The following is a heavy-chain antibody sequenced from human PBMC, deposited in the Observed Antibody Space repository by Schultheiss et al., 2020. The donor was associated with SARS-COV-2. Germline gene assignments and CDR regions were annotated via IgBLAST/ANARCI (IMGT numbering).Heavy chain of an antibody. D-gene: IGHD4-11*01. Sequence: GESLKISCAASGFTFSSYWMHWVRQAPGKGLVWVSAISDSGEITYYADSVKGRFTISRDNAKNSLYLQMNSLRAEDTAIYYCARRSTATYYGMDVWGPGTMVTVSS. CDR1: GFTFSSYW. J-gene: IGHJ6*02. V-gene: IGHV3-21*01. CDR3: ARRSTATYYGMDV. CDR2: ISDSGEIT.